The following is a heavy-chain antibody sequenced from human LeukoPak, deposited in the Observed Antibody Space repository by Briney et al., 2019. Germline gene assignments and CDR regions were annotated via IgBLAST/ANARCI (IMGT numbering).Heavy chain of an antibody. CDR3: TKALHVGGSYSYYFDY. CDR1: GFTFSSYG. J-gene: IGHJ4*02. CDR2: IRYDGSNK. D-gene: IGHD1-26*01. V-gene: IGHV3-30*02. Sequence: GGSLRLSCAASGFTFSSYGMHWVRQAPGKGLEWVAFIRYDGSNKYYADSVKGRLTISRDNSKNTLYLQMNSLRAEDTAVYYCTKALHVGGSYSYYFDYWGQGTLVTVSS.